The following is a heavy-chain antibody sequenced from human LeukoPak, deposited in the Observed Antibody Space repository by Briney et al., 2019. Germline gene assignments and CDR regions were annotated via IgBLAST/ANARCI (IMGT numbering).Heavy chain of an antibody. Sequence: GGSLRLSCAASGFTVSSNYMSRVRQAPGKGLEWVSVIYSGGSTYYADSVKGRFTISRDNSKNTLYLQMNSLRAEDTAVYYCARGDYGDYAYFDYWGQGTLVTVSS. D-gene: IGHD4-17*01. CDR2: IYSGGST. J-gene: IGHJ4*02. V-gene: IGHV3-53*01. CDR1: GFTVSSNY. CDR3: ARGDYGDYAYFDY.